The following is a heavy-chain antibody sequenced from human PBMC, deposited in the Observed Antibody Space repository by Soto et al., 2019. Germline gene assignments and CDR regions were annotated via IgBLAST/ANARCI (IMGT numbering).Heavy chain of an antibody. V-gene: IGHV1-69*06. Sequence: QVQLVQSGAEVKKPGSSVKVSCKASGGTFSNYVVNWVRQAPGQGLEWMGRIIPISGAANYAQKFQGRVTITADKSTSPSYMELSSLRSEDTAVYYCARDLYYSSGRYFDHDAFDIWGQGTVVTVSS. J-gene: IGHJ3*02. D-gene: IGHD6-19*01. CDR3: ARDLYYSSGRYFDHDAFDI. CDR1: GGTFSNYV. CDR2: IIPISGAA.